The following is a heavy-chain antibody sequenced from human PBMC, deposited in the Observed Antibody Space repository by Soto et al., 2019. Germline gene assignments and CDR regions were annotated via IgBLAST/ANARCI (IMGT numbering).Heavy chain of an antibody. V-gene: IGHV3-23*01. CDR1: GFTFSNYA. D-gene: IGHD6-19*01. CDR2: ISGSGGSA. J-gene: IGHJ3*01. Sequence: PGGSLRLSCAASGFTFSNYAVDWVRQAPGKGLECVSVISGSGGSAYYADSVQGRFTISRDNSKNTLYMQMNSLRDEDTAIYYCVREGSGWNSRGSFDFWGRGTMVTVSS. CDR3: VREGSGWNSRGSFDF.